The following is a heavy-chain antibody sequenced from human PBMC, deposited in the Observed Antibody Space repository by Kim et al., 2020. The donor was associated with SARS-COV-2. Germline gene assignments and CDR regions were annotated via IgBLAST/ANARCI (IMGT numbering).Heavy chain of an antibody. CDR3: TRHMGDSGSYLPYYYYGMDV. J-gene: IGHJ6*02. Sequence: GGSLRLSCAASGFTFSGSAMHWVRQASGKGLEWVGRIRSKANSYATAYAASVKGRFTISRDDSKNTAYLQMNSLKTEDTAMYYCTRHMGDSGSYLPYYYYGMDVWGQGTTVTVSS. CDR1: GFTFSGSA. D-gene: IGHD1-26*01. CDR2: IRSKANSYAT. V-gene: IGHV3-73*01.